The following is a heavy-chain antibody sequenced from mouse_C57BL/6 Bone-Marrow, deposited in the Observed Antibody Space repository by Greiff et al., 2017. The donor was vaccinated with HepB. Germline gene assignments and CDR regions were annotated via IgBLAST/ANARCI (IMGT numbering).Heavy chain of an antibody. V-gene: IGHV1-55*01. Sequence: QVQLQQPGAELVKPGASVKMSCKASGYTFTSYWITWVKQRPGQGLEWIGDIYPGSGSTNYNEKFKSKATLTVDTSSSTAYMQLSSLTSEDAAVYYCASTGSSYHWYFDVWGTGTTVTVSS. D-gene: IGHD1-1*01. CDR1: GYTFTSYW. CDR2: IYPGSGST. J-gene: IGHJ1*03. CDR3: ASTGSSYHWYFDV.